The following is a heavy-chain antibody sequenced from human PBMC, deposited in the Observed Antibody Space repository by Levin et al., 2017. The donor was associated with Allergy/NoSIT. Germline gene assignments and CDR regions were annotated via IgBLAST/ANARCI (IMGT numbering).Heavy chain of an antibody. CDR3: AKPPGYFDWPQGN. CDR1: GFTFSSYA. V-gene: IGHV3-23*01. Sequence: GGSLRLSCAASGFTFSSYAMSWVRQAPGKGLEWVSAISGSGGSTYYADSVKGRFTISRDTSKNTLFVQMNSLGAEDTAVYYCAKPPGYFDWPQGNWGQGTLVTVSS. D-gene: IGHD3-9*01. J-gene: IGHJ4*02. CDR2: ISGSGGST.